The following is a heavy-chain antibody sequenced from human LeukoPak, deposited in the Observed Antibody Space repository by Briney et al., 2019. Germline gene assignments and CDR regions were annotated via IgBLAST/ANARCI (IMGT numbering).Heavy chain of an antibody. CDR1: GGSISSYY. J-gene: IGHJ4*02. CDR2: IYTSGST. D-gene: IGHD6-13*01. Sequence: SETLSLTCTVSGGSISSYYWSWIRQPAGRGLEWMGRIYTSGSTNYNPSLKSRVTMSVDTSKNQFSLKLSSVTAADTAVYYCARGGRIAAAGQWDYWGQGTLVTVSS. V-gene: IGHV4-4*07. CDR3: ARGGRIAAAGQWDY.